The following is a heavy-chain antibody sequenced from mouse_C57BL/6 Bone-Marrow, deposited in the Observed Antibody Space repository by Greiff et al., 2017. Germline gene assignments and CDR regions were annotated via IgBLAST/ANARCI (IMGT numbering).Heavy chain of an antibody. Sequence: QVQLQQPGAELVKPGASVKMSCKASGYTFTSYWITWVKQRPGQGLEWIGDIYPGSGSTNYNEKFKSKATLTVDTSSSTAYMHLSSLTSEDSAVYYCAPHYYGSSYVKVYFDYWGQGTTLTVAS. CDR1: GYTFTSYW. CDR2: IYPGSGST. CDR3: APHYYGSSYVKVYFDY. D-gene: IGHD1-1*01. V-gene: IGHV1-55*01. J-gene: IGHJ2*01.